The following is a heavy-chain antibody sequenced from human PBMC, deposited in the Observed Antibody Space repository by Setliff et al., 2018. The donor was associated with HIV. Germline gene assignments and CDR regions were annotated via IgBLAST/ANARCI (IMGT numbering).Heavy chain of an antibody. CDR1: GFSFSSYW. Sequence: PGGSLRLSCAASGFSFSSYWMTWVRQAPGKGLEWVANIKGDGSAEYYVDSAKGRFTISRDNAKNSLYLQMNSLRAEDTAIYYCASSRPPDDSSGFLDHWGQGTLVTVSS. CDR2: IKGDGSAE. J-gene: IGHJ4*02. D-gene: IGHD3-22*01. V-gene: IGHV3-7*03. CDR3: ASSRPPDDSSGFLDH.